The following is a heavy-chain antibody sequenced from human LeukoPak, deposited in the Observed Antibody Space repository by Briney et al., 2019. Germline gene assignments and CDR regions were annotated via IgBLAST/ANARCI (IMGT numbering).Heavy chain of an antibody. Sequence: GGSLRLSCAASGFTFSSFTMIWVRQAPGKGLEWVSSISHSDDTSHYVDSVRGRFTISRDNAKNSLYLQMNSLRAEDTAVYYCARVWRVRGVITAVFDSWGQGTLVTVSS. D-gene: IGHD3-10*01. V-gene: IGHV3-48*04. CDR2: ISHSDDTS. J-gene: IGHJ4*02. CDR1: GFTFSSFT. CDR3: ARVWRVRGVITAVFDS.